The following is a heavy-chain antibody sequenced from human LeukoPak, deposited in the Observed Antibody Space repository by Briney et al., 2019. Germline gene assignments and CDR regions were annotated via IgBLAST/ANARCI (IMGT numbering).Heavy chain of an antibody. V-gene: IGHV3-7*01. CDR2: IKQDGSEK. CDR1: GFTFSSYA. Sequence: GGSLRLSCAASGFTFSSYAMSWVRQAPGKGLEWVANIKQDGSEKYYVDSVKGRFTISRDNAKNSLYLQMNSLRAEDTAVYYCARDSLQATATSNWFDPWGQGTLVTVSS. D-gene: IGHD2-15*01. CDR3: ARDSLQATATSNWFDP. J-gene: IGHJ5*02.